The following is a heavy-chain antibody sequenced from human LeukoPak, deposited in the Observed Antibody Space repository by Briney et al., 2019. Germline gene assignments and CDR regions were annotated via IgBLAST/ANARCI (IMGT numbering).Heavy chain of an antibody. V-gene: IGHV1-2*02. CDR2: INPNSGGT. CDR3: ARKGGYYYYMDV. CDR1: GYTFTSYG. J-gene: IGHJ6*03. Sequence: ASVKVSCKASGYTFTSYGINWVRQAPGQGLEWMGWINPNSGGTNYAQKFQGRVTMTRDTSISTAYMELSRLRSDDTAVYYCARKGGYYYYMDVWGKGTTVTISS.